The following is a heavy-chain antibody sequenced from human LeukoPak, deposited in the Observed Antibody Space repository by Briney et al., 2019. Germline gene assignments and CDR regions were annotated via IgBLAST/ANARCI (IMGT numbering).Heavy chain of an antibody. D-gene: IGHD2-15*01. CDR1: GFTFSSYG. Sequence: GGSLRLSCAASGFTFSSYGMHWVRQAPGKGLEWVAYIQYDGSNEQYADSAKGRFSISRDNSKNTLYLQMNSLRAEDTAIYYCAKNGDRGAYCTGGTCYPYFYYYMDVWGKGTTVTI. CDR3: AKNGDRGAYCTGGTCYPYFYYYMDV. V-gene: IGHV3-30*02. J-gene: IGHJ6*03. CDR2: IQYDGSNE.